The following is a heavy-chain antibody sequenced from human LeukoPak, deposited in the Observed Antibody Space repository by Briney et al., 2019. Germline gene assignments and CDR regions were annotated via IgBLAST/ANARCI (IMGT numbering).Heavy chain of an antibody. D-gene: IGHD7-27*01. CDR3: ARDSNWGPTSHPFDG. CDR2: IKQDGSEK. J-gene: IGHJ4*01. CDR1: GFTFSSYW. Sequence: PGGSLRLSCAASGFTFSSYWMSWVRQAPGKGLEWVANIKQDGSEKYYVDSVKGRFTISRDNAKNSLYLQMNSLRAEDTAVYYCARDSNWGPTSHPFDGWGEGTLVSVSA. V-gene: IGHV3-7*01.